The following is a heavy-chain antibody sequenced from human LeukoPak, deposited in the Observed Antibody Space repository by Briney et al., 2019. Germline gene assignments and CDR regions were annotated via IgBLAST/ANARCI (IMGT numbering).Heavy chain of an antibody. V-gene: IGHV1-18*04. CDR3: AREFESIAAAGTFGGDY. J-gene: IGHJ4*02. Sequence: ASVKVSCKASGYTFTGYYMHWVRQAPGQGLEWMGWISAYNGNTNYAQKLQGRVTMTTDTSTSTAYMELRSLRSDDTAVYYCAREFESIAAAGTFGGDYWGQGTLVTVSS. D-gene: IGHD6-13*01. CDR1: GYTFTGYY. CDR2: ISAYNGNT.